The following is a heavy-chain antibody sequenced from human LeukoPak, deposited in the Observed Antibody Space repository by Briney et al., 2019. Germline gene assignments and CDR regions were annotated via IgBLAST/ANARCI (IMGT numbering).Heavy chain of an antibody. CDR3: ARDSRVSDAFDI. CDR2: IYTSGST. J-gene: IGHJ3*02. V-gene: IGHV4-61*02. Sequence: SQTLSLTCTVSGGSISSGSYCWSWIRQPAGKGLEWIGRIYTSGSTNYNPSLKSRVTISVDRSKNQFSLRLSSVTAADTAVYYCARDSRVSDAFDIWGQGTMVTVSS. CDR1: GGSISSGSYC. D-gene: IGHD5/OR15-5a*01.